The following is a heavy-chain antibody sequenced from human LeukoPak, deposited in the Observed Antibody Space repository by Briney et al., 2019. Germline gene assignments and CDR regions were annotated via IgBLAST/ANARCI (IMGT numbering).Heavy chain of an antibody. CDR3: AGHCSSTSCPDY. CDR1: GGSFSGYY. CDR2: INHSGST. J-gene: IGHJ4*02. D-gene: IGHD2-2*01. Sequence: SETLSLTCAVCGGSFSGYYWSWIRQPPGRGLEWIGEINHSGSTNYNPSLKSRVTISVDTSKNQFSLKLSSVTAADTAVYYCAGHCSSTSCPDYWGQGTLVTVSS. V-gene: IGHV4-34*01.